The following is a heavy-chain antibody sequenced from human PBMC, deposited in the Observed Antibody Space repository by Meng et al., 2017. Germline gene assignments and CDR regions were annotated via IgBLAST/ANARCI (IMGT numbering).Heavy chain of an antibody. Sequence: QVQLVWTGGDVTRPGASVEVSWQAVGYTFPDYWLHWGRRAPGQGLEWIGRINPKSGDTHYAQRFQGRVTMTGDTSISTAYMELSGLRSDDTAMYYCARDEDISAAGKLFGDYWGQGTLVTVSS. J-gene: IGHJ4*02. D-gene: IGHD6-13*01. CDR3: ARDEDISAAGKLFGDY. V-gene: IGHV1-2*06. CDR1: GYTFPDYW. CDR2: INPKSGDT.